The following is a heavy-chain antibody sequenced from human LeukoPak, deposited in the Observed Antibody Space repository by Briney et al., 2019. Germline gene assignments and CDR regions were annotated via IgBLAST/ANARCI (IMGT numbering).Heavy chain of an antibody. Sequence: GGSLRLSCAASGFSFSGYSMNWVHQAPGKGLEWVSYISGSSGTIYNADSVTGRFTISRDNAKNSLYLQMNSLRAEDTALYYCATGQGGIWSGSYYYYYMDVWGKGTTVTVSS. CDR2: ISGSSGTI. J-gene: IGHJ6*03. D-gene: IGHD3-3*01. CDR1: GFSFSGYS. V-gene: IGHV3-48*04. CDR3: ATGQGGIWSGSYYYYYMDV.